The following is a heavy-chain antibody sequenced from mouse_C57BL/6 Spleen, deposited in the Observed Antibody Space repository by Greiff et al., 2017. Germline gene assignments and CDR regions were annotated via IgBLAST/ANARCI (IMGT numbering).Heavy chain of an antibody. D-gene: IGHD1-1*01. CDR3: AREDYYGSKVYAMDY. CDR1: GFTFSDYG. CDR2: ISSGSSTI. V-gene: IGHV5-17*01. Sequence: EVKLMESGGGLVKPGGSLKLSCAASGFTFSDYGMHWVRQAPEKGLEWVAYISSGSSTIYYADTVKGRFTISRDNAKNTLFLQMTSLRSEDTAMYYCAREDYYGSKVYAMDYWGQGTSVTVSS. J-gene: IGHJ4*01.